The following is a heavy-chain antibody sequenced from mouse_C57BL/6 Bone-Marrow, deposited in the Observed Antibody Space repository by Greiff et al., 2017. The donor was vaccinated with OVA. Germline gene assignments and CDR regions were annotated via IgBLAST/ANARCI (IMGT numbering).Heavy chain of an antibody. CDR1: GYTFTDYY. J-gene: IGHJ3*01. Sequence: QVQLQQSGAELVRPGASVKLSCKASGYTFTDYYINWVKQRPGQGLEWIARIYPGSGNTYYNEKFKGKATLTAEKSSSTAYMQLSSLTSEDSAVYFCANNYYGSSYGAYWGQGTLVTVSA. CDR2: IYPGSGNT. CDR3: ANNYYGSSYGAY. V-gene: IGHV1-76*01. D-gene: IGHD1-1*01.